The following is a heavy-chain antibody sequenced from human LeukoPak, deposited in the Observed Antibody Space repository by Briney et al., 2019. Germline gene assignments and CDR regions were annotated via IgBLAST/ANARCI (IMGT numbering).Heavy chain of an antibody. J-gene: IGHJ4*02. CDR1: GFTLSGYS. V-gene: IGHV3-48*01. D-gene: IGHD2-21*02. CDR3: ARGRADYYFDY. Sequence: GGSLRLSCAASGFTLSGYSMNWVRQAPGKGLEGVSYISSGSSTIYYADSVRGRFTISRDNAKSSLYLQMNSLRAEDTAVYYCARGRADYYFDYWSQGTLVTVSS. CDR2: ISSGSSTI.